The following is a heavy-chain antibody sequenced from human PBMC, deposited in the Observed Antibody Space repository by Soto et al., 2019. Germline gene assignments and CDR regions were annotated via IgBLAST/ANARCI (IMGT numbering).Heavy chain of an antibody. CDR3: AKFSSGYLDY. CDR1: VFTFSSYA. V-gene: IGHV3-23*01. D-gene: IGHD3-22*01. J-gene: IGHJ4*02. Sequence: PGWSLRLSCASSVFTFSSYAMSWVRQAPGKGLEWVSAISGSGGSTYYADSVKGRFTISRDNSKNTLYLQMNSLRAEDTAVYYCAKFSSGYLDYWGQGTLVTVSS. CDR2: ISGSGGST.